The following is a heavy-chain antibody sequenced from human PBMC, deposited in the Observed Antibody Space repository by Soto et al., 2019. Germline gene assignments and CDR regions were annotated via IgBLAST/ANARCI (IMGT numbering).Heavy chain of an antibody. CDR3: ARDRLVPYGYGMDV. Sequence: QMQLVESGGGVVQPGRSLRLSCAASGFTFRSYGIHWVRQAPGKGLGWVALIWYDGSKKYYADSVKGRFAVSRDNSKNTLYLQMNSLRVEDTAVYYCARDRLVPYGYGMDVWGQGTTVTVSS. J-gene: IGHJ6*02. D-gene: IGHD2-2*01. V-gene: IGHV3-33*01. CDR1: GFTFRSYG. CDR2: IWYDGSKK.